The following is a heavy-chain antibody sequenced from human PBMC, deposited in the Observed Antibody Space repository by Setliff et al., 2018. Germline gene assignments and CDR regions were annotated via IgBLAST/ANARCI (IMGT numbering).Heavy chain of an antibody. CDR3: ARVLNWFDP. D-gene: IGHD2-8*01. J-gene: IGHJ5*02. CDR2: IYHSGST. V-gene: IGHV4-38-2*01. Sequence: PSETLSLTCAVSGYSISSGYYWGWIRQPPGKGLEWIGNIYHSGSTYYNPSLKSRVTISVDTSKNQFSLKLSSVTAADTAVYYCARVLNWFDPWGQGTLVTVSS. CDR1: GYSISSGYY.